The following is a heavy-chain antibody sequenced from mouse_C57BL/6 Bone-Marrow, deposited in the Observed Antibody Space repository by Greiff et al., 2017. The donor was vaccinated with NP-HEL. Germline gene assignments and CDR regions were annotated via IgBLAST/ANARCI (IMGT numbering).Heavy chain of an antibody. CDR2: IHPNSGST. D-gene: IGHD1-1*01. J-gene: IGHJ2*01. CDR1: GYTFTSYW. CDR3: ARWGYYGSSPYYFDY. Sequence: QVQLKQPGAELVKPGASVKLSCKASGYTFTSYWMHWVKQRPGQGLEWIGMIHPNSGSTNYNEKFKSKATLTVDKSSSTAYMQLSSLTSEDSAVYYWARWGYYGSSPYYFDYWGQGTTLTVSS. V-gene: IGHV1-64*01.